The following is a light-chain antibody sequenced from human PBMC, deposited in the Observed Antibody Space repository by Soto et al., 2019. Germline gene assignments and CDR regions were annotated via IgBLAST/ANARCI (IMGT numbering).Light chain of an antibody. J-gene: IGLJ1*01. CDR1: SSDVGSYYP. CDR3: CSYAGDTTFFV. Sequence: QSALTQPASMSGSPGQSITISCTGTSSDVGSYYPVSWFQQHPGKAPKLIIYEVSKRPSGVSDRFSGSKSGNTASLTISGLQAEDEAEYYCCSYAGDTTFFVFGTGAMVTVL. V-gene: IGLV2-23*02. CDR2: EVS.